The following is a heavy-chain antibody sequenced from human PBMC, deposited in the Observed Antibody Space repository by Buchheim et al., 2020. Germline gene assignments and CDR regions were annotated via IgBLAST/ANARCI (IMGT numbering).Heavy chain of an antibody. CDR3: ARGTVGYCSGGSCYDYFDY. J-gene: IGHJ4*02. V-gene: IGHV4-61*02. Sequence: QVQLQESGPGLVKPSQTLSLTCTVSGGSISSGSYYWSWIRQPAGKGLEWIGRIYTSGSTNYNPSLKSRVTISVDTPKNQFSLKLSSVTAADTAVYYCARGTVGYCSGGSCYDYFDYWGQGTL. CDR1: GGSISSGSYY. CDR2: IYTSGST. D-gene: IGHD2-15*01.